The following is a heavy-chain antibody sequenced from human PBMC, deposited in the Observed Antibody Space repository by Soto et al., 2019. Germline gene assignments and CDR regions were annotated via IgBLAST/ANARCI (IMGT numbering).Heavy chain of an antibody. CDR1: GYLFTDYG. J-gene: IGHJ4*02. CDR2: INVFNGDP. V-gene: IGHV1-18*01. Sequence: ASVKVSCKASGYLFTDYGIAWVRQAPGQGLEWMGWINVFNGDPRYAPNLQGRVTITKDTSTNTASIELRSLRSDDTAVYFCVRVRRGQMDYWGQGSLVTVSS. D-gene: IGHD3-10*01. CDR3: VRVRRGQMDY.